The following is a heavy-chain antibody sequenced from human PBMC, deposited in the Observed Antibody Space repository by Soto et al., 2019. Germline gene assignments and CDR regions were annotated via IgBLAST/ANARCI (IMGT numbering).Heavy chain of an antibody. D-gene: IGHD6-19*01. V-gene: IGHV1-46*01. CDR3: ASEWSSGWYGSDRNPFLDP. CDR2: INPSGGST. J-gene: IGHJ5*02. CDR1: GYTFTSYY. Sequence: ASVKVSCKASGYTFTSYYMHWVRQAPGQGLEWMGIINPSGGSTSYAQKFQGRVTMTRDTSTSTVYMELSSLRSEDTAVYYCASEWSSGWYGSDRNPFLDPWGKGNXVTVSS.